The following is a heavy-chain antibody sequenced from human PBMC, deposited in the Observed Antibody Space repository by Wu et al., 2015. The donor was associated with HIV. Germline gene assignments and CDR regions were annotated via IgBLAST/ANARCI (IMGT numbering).Heavy chain of an antibody. CDR2: IIPFFGTP. D-gene: IGHD6-13*01. Sequence: QVHLVQFGGEVKKPGSSVKVTCKASGDGFTSYAVSWVRQAPGQGLEWMGRIIPFFGTPIYAQKFQGRVTITADESTSTAYMELSSLKSEDTALYYCASEWGLGQQLKPSSFDYWGQGTLVTVSS. CDR3: ASEWGLGQQLKPSSFDY. V-gene: IGHV1-69*15. J-gene: IGHJ4*02. CDR1: GDGFTSYA.